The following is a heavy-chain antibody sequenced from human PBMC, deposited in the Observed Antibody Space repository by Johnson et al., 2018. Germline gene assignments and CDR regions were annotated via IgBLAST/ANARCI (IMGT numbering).Heavy chain of an antibody. CDR2: MNPNSGNT. CDR3: AKPYTTSSRVGY. CDR1: GYTFTSYD. J-gene: IGHJ4*02. V-gene: IGHV1-8*01. D-gene: IGHD6-6*01. Sequence: QVQLVQSGAEVKKPGASVKVSCKASGYTFTSYDINWVRQATGQGLEWMGWMNPNSGNTGYAQKFQGRVTMTRNTSISTAYMALNSLRSEDTAVYYCAKPYTTSSRVGYWGQGTLVTVSS.